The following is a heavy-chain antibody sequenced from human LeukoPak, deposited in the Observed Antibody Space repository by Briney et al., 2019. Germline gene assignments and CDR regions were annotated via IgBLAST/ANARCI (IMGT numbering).Heavy chain of an antibody. CDR3: AKDRVVAAWYYYYMDV. CDR2: IRYDGSNK. D-gene: IGHD2-15*01. V-gene: IGHV3-30*02. Sequence: GGSLRLSCAASGFTFSSYGMHGVRQAPGKGLEWVAFIRYDGSNKYYADSVKGRFTISRDNSKNTLYLQMNSLRAEDTAVYYCAKDRVVAAWYYYYMDVWGKGTTVTVSS. CDR1: GFTFSSYG. J-gene: IGHJ6*03.